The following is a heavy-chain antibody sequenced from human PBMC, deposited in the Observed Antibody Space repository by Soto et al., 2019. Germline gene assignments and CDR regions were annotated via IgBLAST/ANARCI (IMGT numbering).Heavy chain of an antibody. Sequence: QVQLVQSGAEVKKPGSSVQVSCKASGGTFSSYAISWVRQAPGQGLEWMGGIIPIFGTANYAQKFQGRVTITADKATRTDYMELSSLRAEDTAVYYCARDLDYGGNPPAYWGQGSLVTVSS. CDR3: ARDLDYGGNPPAY. V-gene: IGHV1-69*06. CDR2: IIPIFGTA. J-gene: IGHJ4*02. CDR1: GGTFSSYA. D-gene: IGHD4-17*01.